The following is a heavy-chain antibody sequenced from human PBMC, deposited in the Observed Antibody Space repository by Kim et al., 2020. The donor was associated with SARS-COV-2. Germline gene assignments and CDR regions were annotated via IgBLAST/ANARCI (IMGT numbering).Heavy chain of an antibody. V-gene: IGHV3-23*01. J-gene: IGHJ4*02. D-gene: IGHD6-19*01. CDR3: ATEPYVSGSMGYFDY. Sequence: PVKGRLTSSRDNSKNTLYLQMNSLRAEDTAVYYCATEPYVSGSMGYFDYWGQGTLVTVSS.